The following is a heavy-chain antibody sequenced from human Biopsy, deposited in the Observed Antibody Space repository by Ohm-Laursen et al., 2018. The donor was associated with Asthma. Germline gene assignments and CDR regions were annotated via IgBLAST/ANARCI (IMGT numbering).Heavy chain of an antibody. V-gene: IGHV1-3*04. CDR2: VNTGNGDT. CDR1: GYNFISFA. CDR3: ARTYYDFLTGQVKDVFGV. J-gene: IGHJ4*02. D-gene: IGHD3-9*01. Sequence: SVKVSCKASGYNFISFAIHWVRQAPGQRLEWMGWVNTGNGDTKYSQKFQGRVTITRDTSASTAYTELRSLRSEDTATYYCARTYYDFLTGQVKDVFGVWGQGTLVTVSS.